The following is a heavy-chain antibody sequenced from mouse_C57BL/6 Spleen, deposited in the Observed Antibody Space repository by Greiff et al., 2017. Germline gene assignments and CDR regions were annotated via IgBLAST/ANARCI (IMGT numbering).Heavy chain of an antibody. CDR1: GYTFTSYN. D-gene: IGHD1-1*01. CDR2: IYPGNGDT. CDR3: ARSLYYYGSRGDWYFDV. V-gene: IGHV1-12*01. J-gene: IGHJ1*03. Sequence: QPGAELVRPGASVKMSCKASGYTFTSYNMHWVKQTPRQGLEWIGAIYPGNGDTSYNQKFKGKATLTVDKSSSTAYMQLSSLTSEDSAVYFCARSLYYYGSRGDWYFDVWGTGTTVTVSS.